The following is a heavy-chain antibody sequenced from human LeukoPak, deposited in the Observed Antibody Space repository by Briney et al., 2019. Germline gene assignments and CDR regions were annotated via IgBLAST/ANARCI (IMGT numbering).Heavy chain of an antibody. CDR1: GFTVSSNY. CDR3: ARVDVVTVGKNAFDI. Sequence: GGSLRLSCAASGFTVSSNYMSSVRQAPGKGLEWVSVIYSGRSTYYADSVKGRFTISRHNSKNTLYLQMNRLRAEDTAVYYCARVDVVTVGKNAFDIWGQGTMVTVSS. D-gene: IGHD4-23*01. V-gene: IGHV3-53*04. J-gene: IGHJ3*02. CDR2: IYSGRST.